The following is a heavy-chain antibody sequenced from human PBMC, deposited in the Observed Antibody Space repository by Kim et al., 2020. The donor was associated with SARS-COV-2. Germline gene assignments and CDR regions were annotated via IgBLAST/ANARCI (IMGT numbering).Heavy chain of an antibody. V-gene: IGHV3-53*04. CDR3: ARGADYYDSSGYPHFDY. D-gene: IGHD3-22*01. Sequence: VKGRFTISRHNSKNTLYLQMNSLRAEDTAVYYCARGADYYDSSGYPHFDYWGQGTLVTVSS. J-gene: IGHJ4*02.